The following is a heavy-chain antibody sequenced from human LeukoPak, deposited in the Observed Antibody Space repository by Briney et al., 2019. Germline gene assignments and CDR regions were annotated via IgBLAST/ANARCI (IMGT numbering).Heavy chain of an antibody. J-gene: IGHJ4*02. Sequence: GGSLRLSCAASGFTFRSYSMNWVRQAPGKGLEWVSYMSTSGSTIYYADSVKGRFTISRDNSKNTLFLQMNSLRAEDTAVYYCAKGYYGSGSYGWFDYWGQGTLVTVSS. CDR2: MSTSGSTI. CDR3: AKGYYGSGSYGWFDY. D-gene: IGHD3-10*01. CDR1: GFTFRSYS. V-gene: IGHV3-48*01.